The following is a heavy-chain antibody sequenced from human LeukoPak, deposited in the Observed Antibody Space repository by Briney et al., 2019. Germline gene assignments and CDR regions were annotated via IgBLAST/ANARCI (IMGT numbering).Heavy chain of an antibody. D-gene: IGHD1-14*01. CDR2: VSESGDSI. J-gene: IGHJ4*02. Sequence: PGGSLRLSCAASGFTFSSYAMSWVRQAPGKGLEWVSTVSESGDSIYYADSVKGRFIISRDNSKNTMYLQMNSLRAEDTATYYCARGHHGDSWGQGTLVTVSS. CDR1: GFTFSSYA. V-gene: IGHV3-23*01. CDR3: ARGHHGDS.